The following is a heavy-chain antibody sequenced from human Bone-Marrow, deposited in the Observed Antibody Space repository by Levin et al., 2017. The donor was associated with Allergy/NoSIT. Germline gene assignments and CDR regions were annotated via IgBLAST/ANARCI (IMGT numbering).Heavy chain of an antibody. CDR2: INPKSGNT. V-gene: IGHV1-2*02. CDR1: GYTFSDYY. CDR3: ARRADVVVVAVSWFDP. D-gene: IGHD2-15*01. Sequence: ASVTVSCKASGYTFSDYYMYWVRQAPGQGLEWMGWINPKSGNTHYAQKFQGRVTMTRATSISTVYMELNTLKSDDTAVYYCARRADVVVVAVSWFDPWGRGTLVTVSS. J-gene: IGHJ5*02.